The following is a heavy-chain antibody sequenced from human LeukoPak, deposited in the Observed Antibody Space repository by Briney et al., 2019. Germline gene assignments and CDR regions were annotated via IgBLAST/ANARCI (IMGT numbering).Heavy chain of an antibody. CDR1: GGSSSGYY. Sequence: SETLSLTCAVYGGSSSGYYWSWVPQPPGKGGGGMGEINHGGSTNYSPSLKSRVTISADTSKNHFSLRLSSVTAADTAVYYCARGRGRSGWRQGDYWGQGTLVTVPS. J-gene: IGHJ4*02. CDR3: ARGRGRSGWRQGDY. V-gene: IGHV4-34*01. CDR2: INHGGST. D-gene: IGHD6-19*01.